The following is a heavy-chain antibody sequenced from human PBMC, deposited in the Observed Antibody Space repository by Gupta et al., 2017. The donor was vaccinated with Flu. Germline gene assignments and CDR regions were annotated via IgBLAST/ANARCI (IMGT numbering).Heavy chain of an antibody. D-gene: IGHD1-14*01. CDR2: IYTSGST. Sequence: QVQLQESGPGLVKPSQTLSLTCTVSGGSISSGSYYWSWIRQPAGKGLEWIGRIYTSGSTNYNPSLKSRVTISVDTSKNQFSLKLSSVTAADTAVYYCASSLLEYVRGTGGAFDIWGQGTMVTVSS. J-gene: IGHJ3*02. CDR3: ASSLLEYVRGTGGAFDI. V-gene: IGHV4-61*02. CDR1: GGSISSGSYY.